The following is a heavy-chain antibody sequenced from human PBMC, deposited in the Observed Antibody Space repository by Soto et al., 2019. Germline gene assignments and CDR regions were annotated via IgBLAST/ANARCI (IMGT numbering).Heavy chain of an antibody. Sequence: APGQGLEWMGWISAYNGNTNYAQKLQGRVTMTTDTSTSTAYMELRSLRSDDTAVYYCARDGYSGWFDPWGQGTLVTVSS. D-gene: IGHD1-26*01. J-gene: IGHJ5*02. CDR2: ISAYNGNT. CDR3: ARDGYSGWFDP. V-gene: IGHV1-18*01.